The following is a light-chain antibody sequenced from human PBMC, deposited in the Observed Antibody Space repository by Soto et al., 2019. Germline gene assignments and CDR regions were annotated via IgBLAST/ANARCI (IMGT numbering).Light chain of an antibody. J-gene: IGKJ5*01. CDR3: QQSYSTPFT. CDR2: GAS. CDR1: QTISSY. V-gene: IGKV1-39*01. Sequence: DIQVTQSPSSLSASVGDRVTITCRASQTISSYLNWYQQKPGKAPNLLIYGASSLQSGVPSRFSGGGSGTDFTLTISSLQPEDFATYYCQQSYSTPFTFGQGTRLEIK.